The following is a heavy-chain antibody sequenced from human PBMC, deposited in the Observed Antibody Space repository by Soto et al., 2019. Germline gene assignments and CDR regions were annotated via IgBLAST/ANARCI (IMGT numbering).Heavy chain of an antibody. V-gene: IGHV4-59*01. CDR2: IYYSGST. Sequence: QVQLQESGPGLVKPSETLSLTCTVSGGSISSYYWSWIRQPPGKGLEWIGYIYYSGSTNYNPSLKSRVTISVDTSKNQFSLKLSSVTAADTAVYYCARTHTVTNWYFDLWGRGTLVTVSS. D-gene: IGHD4-17*01. CDR1: GGSISSYY. J-gene: IGHJ2*01. CDR3: ARTHTVTNWYFDL.